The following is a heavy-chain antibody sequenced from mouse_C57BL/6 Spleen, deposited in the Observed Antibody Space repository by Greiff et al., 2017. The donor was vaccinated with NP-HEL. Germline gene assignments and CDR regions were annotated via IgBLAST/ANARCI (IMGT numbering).Heavy chain of an antibody. V-gene: IGHV1-82*01. CDR2: IYPGDGDT. CDR3: AREDYYGSYWYFDV. Sequence: VKLMESGPELVKPGASVKISCKASGYAFSSSWMNWVKQRPGKGLEWIGRIYPGDGDTNYNGKFKGKATLAADKSSSTAYMQLSSLTSEDSAVYFCAREDYYGSYWYFDVWGTGTTVTVSS. J-gene: IGHJ1*03. CDR1: GYAFSSSW. D-gene: IGHD1-1*01.